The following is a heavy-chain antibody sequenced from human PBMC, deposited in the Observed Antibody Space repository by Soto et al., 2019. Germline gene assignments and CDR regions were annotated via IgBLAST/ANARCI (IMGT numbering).Heavy chain of an antibody. CDR3: ASLMSSGYYYGMDV. D-gene: IGHD3-10*01. V-gene: IGHV1-69*02. CDR2: IIPILGIA. Sequence: QVQLVQSGAEVKKPGSSVKVSCKASGGTFSSYTISWVRQAPGQGLEWMGRIIPILGIANSAQKFQGRVTITADKPTSTASMELSSLRSEDTAVYYCASLMSSGYYYGMDVWGQGTTVTVSS. CDR1: GGTFSSYT. J-gene: IGHJ6*02.